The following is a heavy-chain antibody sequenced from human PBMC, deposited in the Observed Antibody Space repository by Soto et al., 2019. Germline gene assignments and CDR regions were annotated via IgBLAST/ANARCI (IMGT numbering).Heavy chain of an antibody. Sequence: PSETLSLTCAVSGGSISSSNWWSWVRQPPGKGLEWIGEIYHSGSTNYNPSLKSRVTISVDKSKNQFSLKLSSVTAADTAVYYCASQPGHVKQWLEADAFDIWGQGTMVTVSS. CDR3: ASQPGHVKQWLEADAFDI. V-gene: IGHV4-4*02. J-gene: IGHJ3*02. CDR2: IYHSGST. D-gene: IGHD6-19*01. CDR1: GGSISSSNW.